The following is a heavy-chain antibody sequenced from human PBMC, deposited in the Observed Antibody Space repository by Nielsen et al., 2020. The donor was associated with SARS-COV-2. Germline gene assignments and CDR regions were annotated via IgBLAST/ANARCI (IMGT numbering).Heavy chain of an antibody. CDR1: GFTFSSYS. CDR2: ISSSSSYI. V-gene: IGHV3-21*01. Sequence: GESLKIFCAASGFTFSSYSMNWVRQAPGKGLEWVSSISSSSSYIYYADSVKGRFTISRDNAKNSLYLQMNSLRAEDTAVYYCARPYSSSWYSFDYWGQGTLVTVSS. CDR3: ARPYSSSWYSFDY. D-gene: IGHD6-13*01. J-gene: IGHJ4*02.